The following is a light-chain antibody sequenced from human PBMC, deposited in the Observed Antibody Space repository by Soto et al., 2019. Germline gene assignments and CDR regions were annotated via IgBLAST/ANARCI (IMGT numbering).Light chain of an antibody. J-gene: IGKJ1*01. V-gene: IGKV1-5*01. Sequence: DIQMTQSPSTLSASVGDRVTITCRASQSISSWLAWYQQKPGKAPKLLIYDASNLESGVPSRFSGSGSGTEFTLTISSLQPDDFATYYCQQYTSYSPAFGQGTKVEIK. CDR2: DAS. CDR3: QQYTSYSPA. CDR1: QSISSW.